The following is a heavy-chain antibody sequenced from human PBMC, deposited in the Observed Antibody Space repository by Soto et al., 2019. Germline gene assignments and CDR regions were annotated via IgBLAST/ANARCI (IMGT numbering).Heavy chain of an antibody. Sequence: VQLVESGGGVVQPGRSLRLSCAASGFTFSDYAMHWVRQAPGKGLEWVAVVSHDGRNTHYADSVKGRFTSSRDSSKNTVSLEMPSLRAEDTAVYYCAMGGLQWLVTSDFNYWGQGALVTVSS. D-gene: IGHD6-19*01. CDR1: GFTFSDYA. J-gene: IGHJ4*02. V-gene: IGHV3-30*03. CDR2: VSHDGRNT. CDR3: AMGGLQWLVTSDFNY.